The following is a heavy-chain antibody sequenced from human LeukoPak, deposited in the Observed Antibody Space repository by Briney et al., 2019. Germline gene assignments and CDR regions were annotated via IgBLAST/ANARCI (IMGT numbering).Heavy chain of an antibody. V-gene: IGHV4-34*01. D-gene: IGHD1-20*01. J-gene: IGHJ4*02. CDR3: ARGGYNWNY. Sequence: SETLSLTCAVYGGSFSGYYWSWIRQPPGKGLEWIGEINHSGSTNYNPSLKSRVTISVDTSKNQFSLKLSSVTAADTAVYYCARGGYNWNYWGQGTLVTVCS. CDR1: GGSFSGYY. CDR2: INHSGST.